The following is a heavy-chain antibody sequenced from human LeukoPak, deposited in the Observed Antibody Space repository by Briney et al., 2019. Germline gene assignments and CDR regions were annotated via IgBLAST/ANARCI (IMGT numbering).Heavy chain of an antibody. CDR1: GFTFNDYG. J-gene: IGHJ5*02. V-gene: IGHV3-20*04. CDR2: LNLNGSAT. CDR3: ARVAVGGNWFDT. D-gene: IGHD6-19*01. Sequence: PGGSLRLSCATSGFTFNDYGMSWVRQAPGKGLEWVSGLNLNGSATTYADSVKGRFTISRDNTENSLYLQINSLRAEDTAFYYCARVAVGGNWFDTWGQGTLVTVSS.